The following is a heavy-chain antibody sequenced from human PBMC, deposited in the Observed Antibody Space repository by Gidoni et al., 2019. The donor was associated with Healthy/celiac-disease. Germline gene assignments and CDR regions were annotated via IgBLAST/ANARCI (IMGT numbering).Heavy chain of an antibody. CDR1: GCSISSYY. D-gene: IGHD3-10*01. J-gene: IGHJ4*02. CDR3: ASASGLGWFGELAPPDY. V-gene: IGHV4-59*08. CDR2: IYYSGST. Sequence: QVQLQESGPGLVKPSETLSLTCPVSGCSISSYYWSWIRQPPGKGLEWIGYIYYSGSTNYNPPLKSRVTISVDTSKNQFSLKLSSVTAADTAVYYCASASGLGWFGELAPPDYWGQGTLVTVSS.